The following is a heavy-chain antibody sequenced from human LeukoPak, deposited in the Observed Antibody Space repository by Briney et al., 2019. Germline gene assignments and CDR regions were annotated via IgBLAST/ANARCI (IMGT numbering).Heavy chain of an antibody. CDR1: GGSINNYY. CDR2: IFYNGGT. Sequence: SETLSLTCTVSGGSINNYYWSWVRQPPGEGLEWIAYIFYNGGTNYNPSLKTRVTISVDTSKNQFSLKLSSVTAADTAVYYCARGEPHYYYDSSGYYYPWGQGTLVTVSS. CDR3: ARGEPHYYYDSSGYYYP. D-gene: IGHD3-22*01. V-gene: IGHV4-59*12. J-gene: IGHJ5*02.